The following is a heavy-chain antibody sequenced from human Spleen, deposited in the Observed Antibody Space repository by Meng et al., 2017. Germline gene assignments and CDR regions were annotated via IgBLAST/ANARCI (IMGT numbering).Heavy chain of an antibody. CDR1: GYSISSGYY. J-gene: IGHJ6*02. CDR3: ARLDYGDYVYYYYYGMDV. D-gene: IGHD4-17*01. V-gene: IGHV4-38-2*02. Sequence: GSLRLSCTVSGYSISSGYYWGWIRQPPGKGLEWIGSIYHSGSTYYNPSLKSRVTISVDTSKNQFSLKLSSVTAADTAVYYCARLDYGDYVYYYYYGMDVWGQGTTVTVSS. CDR2: IYHSGST.